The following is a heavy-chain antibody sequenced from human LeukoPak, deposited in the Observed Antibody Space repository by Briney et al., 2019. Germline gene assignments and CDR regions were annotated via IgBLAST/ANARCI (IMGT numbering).Heavy chain of an antibody. CDR1: GYSISSGYY. D-gene: IGHD4-11*01. J-gene: IGHJ4*02. Sequence: SETLSLTCAVSGYSISSGYYWGWIRQPPGKGLEWIGSIYHSGSTYYNPSLKSRVTISVDTSKNQFSLKLSSVTAADTAVYYCARLRTVTTFYLDYWGQGTLVTVS. CDR3: ARLRTVTTFYLDY. V-gene: IGHV4-38-2*01. CDR2: IYHSGST.